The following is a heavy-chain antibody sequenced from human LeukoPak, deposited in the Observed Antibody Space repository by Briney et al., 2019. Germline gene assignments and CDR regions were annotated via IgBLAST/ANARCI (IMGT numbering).Heavy chain of an antibody. Sequence: SVKVSCKASGGTFSSYAISWVRQAPGQGLEWMGGIIPIFGTANYAQKFQGRVTITTDESTSTAYTELSSLRSEDTAVYYCARGALPMVTSGRGYWGQGTLVTVSS. J-gene: IGHJ4*02. CDR1: GGTFSSYA. D-gene: IGHD5-18*01. CDR2: IIPIFGTA. V-gene: IGHV1-69*05. CDR3: ARGALPMVTSGRGY.